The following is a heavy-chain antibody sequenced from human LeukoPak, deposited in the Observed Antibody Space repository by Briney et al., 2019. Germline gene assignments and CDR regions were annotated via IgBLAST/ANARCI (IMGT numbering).Heavy chain of an antibody. D-gene: IGHD3-10*01. J-gene: IGHJ5*02. V-gene: IGHV4-34*01. CDR1: GGSFSGHY. CDR3: ARAGLWFGYNWFDP. Sequence: SETLSLTCAVYGGSFSGHYWSWIRQPPGKGLEWIGEINHSGSTNYSPSLKSRVTISVDTSKNQFSLKLSSVTAADTAVYYCARAGLWFGYNWFDPWGQGTLVTVSS. CDR2: INHSGST.